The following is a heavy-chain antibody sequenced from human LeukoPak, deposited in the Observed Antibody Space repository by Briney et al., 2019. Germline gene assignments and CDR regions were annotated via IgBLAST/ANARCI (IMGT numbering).Heavy chain of an antibody. D-gene: IGHD5/OR15-5a*01. CDR3: ARDLRRFAAYYFDY. V-gene: IGHV3-30*03. CDR1: GFTFSGYA. CDR2: ISSDGRDK. Sequence: PGGSLRLSCAASGFTFSGYAIHWVRQAPGKGLEWVAVISSDGRDKHHADSVKGRFTVSRDNSKNTPYLQTNSLRAEDTAVYYCARDLRRFAAYYFDYWGQGTLVTVSS. J-gene: IGHJ4*02.